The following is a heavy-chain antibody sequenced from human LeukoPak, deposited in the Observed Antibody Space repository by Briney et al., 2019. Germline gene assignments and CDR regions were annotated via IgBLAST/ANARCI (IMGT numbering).Heavy chain of an antibody. CDR1: GFTFSIYA. V-gene: IGHV3-23*01. CDR3: AKGGMRQQLIDY. D-gene: IGHD6-13*01. Sequence: GGSLRLSCAASGFTFSIYAMCWVRQAPGKGLEWVSAVSGSDSTYYADSVKGRFTISRDNSRNTLYLQMNSRRAEDTAIYYCAKGGMRQQLIDYWGQGTLVTVSS. J-gene: IGHJ4*02. CDR2: VSGSDST.